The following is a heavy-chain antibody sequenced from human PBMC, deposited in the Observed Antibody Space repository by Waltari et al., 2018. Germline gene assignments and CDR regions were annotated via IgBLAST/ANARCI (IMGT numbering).Heavy chain of an antibody. V-gene: IGHV3-49*04. D-gene: IGHD6-13*01. CDR2: IGSTTYGRTT. CDR3: TSGYNSNWSFNGCLD. CDR1: GFTFGDYA. Sequence: EVQLVESGGGLVQPGRSRRLSCTAPGFTFGDYALKWVRQVPGRGLGWVRFIGSTTYGRTTEDAASVKGRFTITRDDSKSTGYMQMNSLKSEDTAVYYCTSGYNSNWSFNGCLDWGQGTLVTVSS. J-gene: IGHJ4*02.